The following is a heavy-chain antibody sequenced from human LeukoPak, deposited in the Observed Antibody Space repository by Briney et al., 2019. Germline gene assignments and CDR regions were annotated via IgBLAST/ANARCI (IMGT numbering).Heavy chain of an antibody. V-gene: IGHV3-23*01. CDR1: GFTFSNYA. Sequence: GGSLRLSCAASGFTFSNYALSWVRQAPGKGLEWVSAISGNGGGGGTYHADSVKGRFTISRDNAKNSLYLQMNSLRAEDTAVYYCALGYCSGGSCHPNGAFDIWGQGTMVTVSS. D-gene: IGHD2-15*01. J-gene: IGHJ3*02. CDR3: ALGYCSGGSCHPNGAFDI. CDR2: ISGNGGGGGT.